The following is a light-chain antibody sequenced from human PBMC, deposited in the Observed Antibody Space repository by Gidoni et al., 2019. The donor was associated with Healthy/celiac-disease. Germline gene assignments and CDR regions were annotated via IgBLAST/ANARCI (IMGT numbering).Light chain of an antibody. CDR2: WAS. J-gene: IGKJ2*01. V-gene: IGKV4-1*01. Sequence: GRRATINCKSSQSVLYSSNNKNYLAWYQQKPGQPPKLLIYWASTRESGVPDRFSGSGSGTDFTLTISSLQAEDVAVYYCQQYYSTPTFGQGTKLEIK. CDR3: QQYYSTPT. CDR1: QSVLYSSNNKNY.